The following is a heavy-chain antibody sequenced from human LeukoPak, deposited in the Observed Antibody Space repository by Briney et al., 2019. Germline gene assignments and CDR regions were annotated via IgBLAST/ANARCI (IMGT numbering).Heavy chain of an antibody. CDR2: INHSGST. J-gene: IGHJ4*02. CDR3: ARGRPFIVVVPAAILGYFDY. Sequence: SETLSLTCAVYGGSFSGYYWSWIRQPPGKGLEWIGEINHSGSTNYNPSLKSRVTISVDTSKNQFSLKLSSVTAADTAVYYCARGRPFIVVVPAAILGYFDYWGQGTLVTVS. V-gene: IGHV4-34*01. D-gene: IGHD2-2*02. CDR1: GGSFSGYY.